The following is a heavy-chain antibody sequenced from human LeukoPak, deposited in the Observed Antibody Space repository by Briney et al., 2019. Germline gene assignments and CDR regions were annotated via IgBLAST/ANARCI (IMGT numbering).Heavy chain of an antibody. V-gene: IGHV3-30*02. D-gene: IGHD2/OR15-2a*01. CDR1: GFTFSSYG. Sequence: PGGSLRLSCGASGFTFSSYGMHWVRQGPGKGLEWVAFIRHDGSKKYHADSVKGRFTISRDNSKNTLYLQMNSLRAEDTAVYYCARDRNPGSLGYWGQGTLVTVSS. J-gene: IGHJ4*02. CDR3: ARDRNPGSLGY. CDR2: IRHDGSKK.